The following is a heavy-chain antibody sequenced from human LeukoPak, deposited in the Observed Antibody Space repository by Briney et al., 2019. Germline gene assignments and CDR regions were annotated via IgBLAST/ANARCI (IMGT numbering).Heavy chain of an antibody. J-gene: IGHJ4*02. Sequence: QPGRSLRLSCAASGLTFSNYGMHWVRQAPGKGLEWVAVIWYDGSQEYYADSVKGRVTISRDNAKNTVYLQMNSLRVEDTAVYYCAPQTFDYWGQGTLVTVSS. V-gene: IGHV3-33*01. CDR1: GLTFSNYG. CDR3: APQTFDY. CDR2: IWYDGSQE.